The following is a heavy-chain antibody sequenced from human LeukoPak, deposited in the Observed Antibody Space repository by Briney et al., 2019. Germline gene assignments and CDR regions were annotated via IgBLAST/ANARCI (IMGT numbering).Heavy chain of an antibody. CDR2: IYPGDSDT. Sequence: GESLKISCRGSGYSFTTYWIGWVRQMPGKGLECMGIIYPGDSDTRYTPSFQGQVTMSAGKSINNAYLQWSSLKASDTAMYYCARRQGCSSTSCPPDYWSQGTLVTVSP. D-gene: IGHD2-2*01. J-gene: IGHJ4*02. CDR3: ARRQGCSSTSCPPDY. V-gene: IGHV5-51*01. CDR1: GYSFTTYW.